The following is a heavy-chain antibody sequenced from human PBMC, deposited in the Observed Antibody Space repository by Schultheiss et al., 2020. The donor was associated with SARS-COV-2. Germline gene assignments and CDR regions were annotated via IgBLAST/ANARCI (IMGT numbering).Heavy chain of an antibody. Sequence: GESLKISCAASGFTFSDYYMSWIRQAPGKGLEWVSYISSSSSYTNYADSVKGRFTISRDNAKNSLYLQMNSLRAEDTAVYYCAKDRFVSGSGSESDYWGQGTLVTVSS. CDR3: AKDRFVSGSGSESDY. CDR2: ISSSSSYT. V-gene: IGHV3-11*06. J-gene: IGHJ4*02. CDR1: GFTFSDYY. D-gene: IGHD3-10*01.